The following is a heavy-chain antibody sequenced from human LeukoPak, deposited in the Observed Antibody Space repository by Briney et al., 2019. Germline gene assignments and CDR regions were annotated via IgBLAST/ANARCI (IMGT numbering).Heavy chain of an antibody. V-gene: IGHV3-23*01. CDR2: ISGSGAYT. Sequence: GGSLRLSCAASGFTFSNYAMSWVSQAPGKGLEWVSTISGSGAYTFYADSVKGRFTMSRDNSKNTLYLQMNSLRAEDTAISYCAKDSCSGGSPHRNFAYWGEGPLVTVSS. CDR3: AKDSCSGGSPHRNFAY. D-gene: IGHD2-15*01. CDR1: GFTFSNYA. J-gene: IGHJ4*02.